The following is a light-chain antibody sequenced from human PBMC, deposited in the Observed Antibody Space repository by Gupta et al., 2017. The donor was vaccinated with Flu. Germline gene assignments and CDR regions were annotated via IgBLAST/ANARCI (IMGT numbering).Light chain of an antibody. J-gene: IGKJ5*01. V-gene: IGKV1-12*01. CDR1: QDIYRW. Sequence: DIQMTQSPSSVSAFVGDRVTITCRASQDIYRWLAWYQQKPGEAPKLLMVATSTLQSGVPSRFSGGGSGTDFALTISSLQAEDTGTYYCQQANSFPTTFGQGTRLEIK. CDR2: ATS. CDR3: QQANSFPTT.